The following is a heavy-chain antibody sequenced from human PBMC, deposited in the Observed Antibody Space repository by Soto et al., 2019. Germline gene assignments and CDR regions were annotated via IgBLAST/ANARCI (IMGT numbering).Heavy chain of an antibody. J-gene: IGHJ6*02. D-gene: IGHD3-9*01. CDR3: ARDNPSYYDILAGYPLYYYYYGMDV. Sequence: SETLSLTCTVSGSSISSYYWSWIRQPAGKGLERIGRSYTSGSTNYNPSLKSRVTMSVDTSKNQFSLNLSSVTAAGTAVYYSARDNPSYYDILAGYPLYYYYYGMDVWGQGTTVTVSS. CDR1: GSSISSYY. CDR2: SYTSGST. V-gene: IGHV4-4*07.